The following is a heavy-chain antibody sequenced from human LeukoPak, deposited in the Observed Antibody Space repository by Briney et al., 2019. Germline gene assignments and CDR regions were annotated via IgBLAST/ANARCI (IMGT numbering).Heavy chain of an antibody. J-gene: IGHJ4*02. D-gene: IGHD4-23*01. CDR1: GATFSSYA. Sequence: GSSVKVSCKASGATFSSYAISWVRQAPGQGLEWMGGIIPIFGTANYAQKFQGRVTITTDESTSTAYMELSSLRSEDTAVYYCALATTVVTLFDYWGQGTLVTVSS. CDR2: IIPIFGTA. CDR3: ALATTVVTLFDY. V-gene: IGHV1-69*05.